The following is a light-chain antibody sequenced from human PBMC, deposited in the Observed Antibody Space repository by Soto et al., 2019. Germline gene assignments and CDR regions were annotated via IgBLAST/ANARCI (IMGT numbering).Light chain of an antibody. J-gene: IGKJ4*01. CDR3: QQYFDVPFT. V-gene: IGKV4-1*01. CDR1: RSVLYKSNNKNH. CDR2: WAS. Sequence: DIVITQSPDSLAASLGERATMNCKCSRSVLYKSNNKNHLAWYQQKPGQPPQLIIYWASTRESGVPERFSGSGSGTDFTLTISSLEAEDVAFYWCQQYFDVPFTFGGGTKVDIK.